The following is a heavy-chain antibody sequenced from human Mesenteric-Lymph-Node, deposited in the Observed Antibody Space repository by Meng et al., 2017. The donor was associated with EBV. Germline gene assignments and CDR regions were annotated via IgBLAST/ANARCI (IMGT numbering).Heavy chain of an antibody. Sequence: QVQLQESGPGLVKPSGXXXXXCXVSGGSIRTSDWWSWVRQPPGKGLEWIGEVYHSGSTNYNPSLKGRVTMSVDKSKNQFSLKVSSVTAADTAVYYCVRLLAAAGTFYFDTWGQGTLVTVSS. D-gene: IGHD6-13*01. V-gene: IGHV4-4*02. J-gene: IGHJ4*02. CDR3: VRLLAAAGTFYFDT. CDR1: GGSIRTSDW. CDR2: VYHSGST.